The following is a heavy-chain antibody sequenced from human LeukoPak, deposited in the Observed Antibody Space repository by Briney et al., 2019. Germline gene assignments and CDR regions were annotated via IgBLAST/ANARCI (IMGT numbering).Heavy chain of an antibody. Sequence: GGSLRLSCAASGFTFSSYGMHWVRQAPGKGLEWVAFIRYDGSNKYYADSVKGRFTISRDNSKNTLYLQMNSLRAEDTAVYYCAKDKQNFWSVGYFDYWGQGTLVTVSS. CDR1: GFTFSSYG. CDR3: AKDKQNFWSVGYFDY. V-gene: IGHV3-30*02. CDR2: IRYDGSNK. D-gene: IGHD3-3*01. J-gene: IGHJ4*02.